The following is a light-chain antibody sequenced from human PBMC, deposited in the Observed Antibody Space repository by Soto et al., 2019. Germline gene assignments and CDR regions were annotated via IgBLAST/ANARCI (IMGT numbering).Light chain of an antibody. CDR1: QSVSSN. J-gene: IGKJ4*01. Sequence: EIVMTQSPATLSVSPGERATLSCRASQSVSSNLAWYQQKPGQAPRLLIYGASTRATGIPARFSGSGSGTDFTLTISSLQYEDFAVYYCQQYNNLPLTFGGGTKVEIK. CDR3: QQYNNLPLT. V-gene: IGKV3-15*01. CDR2: GAS.